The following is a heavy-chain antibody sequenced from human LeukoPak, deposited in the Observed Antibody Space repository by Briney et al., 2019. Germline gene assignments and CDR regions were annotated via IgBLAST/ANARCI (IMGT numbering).Heavy chain of an antibody. CDR2: IIPIFGTA. V-gene: IGHV1-69*05. J-gene: IGHJ6*03. CDR3: VRGYCSSTSCYPFYYYYYMDV. CDR1: GGTFSSYA. Sequence: SVKVSCKASGGTFSSYAISWVRQAPGQGLEWMGGIIPIFGTANYAQKFQGRVTITTDESTSTAYMELSSLRSEDTAVYYCVRGYCSSTSCYPFYYYYYMDVWGKGTTVTVSS. D-gene: IGHD2-2*01.